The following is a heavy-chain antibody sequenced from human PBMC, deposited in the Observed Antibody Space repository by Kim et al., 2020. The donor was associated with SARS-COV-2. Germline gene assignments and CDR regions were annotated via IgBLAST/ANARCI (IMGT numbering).Heavy chain of an antibody. V-gene: IGHV4-34*01. CDR3: ARGGGALRFHNWFDP. D-gene: IGHD1-26*01. Sequence: SETLSLTCAVYGGSFSGYYWSWIRQPPGKGLEWIGEINHSGSTNYNPSLKSRVTISVDTSKNQFSLKLSSVTAADTAVYYCARGGGALRFHNWFDPWGQG. CDR1: GGSFSGYY. CDR2: INHSGST. J-gene: IGHJ5*02.